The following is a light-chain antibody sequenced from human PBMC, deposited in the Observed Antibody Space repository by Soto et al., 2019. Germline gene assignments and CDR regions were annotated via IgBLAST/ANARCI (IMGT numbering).Light chain of an antibody. CDR2: DES. J-gene: IGKJ1*01. V-gene: IGKV3-11*01. Sequence: EIVLTQSPATLSLSPGERATLSCRASQSLTSLAWYQQKPGQAPRLLIYDESIRATGIPARFSDSGSGTDFTLTISSLEPEDFAVYYCQQRSYWPWTFGQGTKVEIK. CDR3: QQRSYWPWT. CDR1: QSLTS.